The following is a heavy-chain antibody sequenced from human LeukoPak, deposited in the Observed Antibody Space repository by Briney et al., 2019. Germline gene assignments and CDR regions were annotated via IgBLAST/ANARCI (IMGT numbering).Heavy chain of an antibody. J-gene: IGHJ4*02. Sequence: PGRSLRLSCAASGFTFSSYGMHWVRQAPGKGLEWAAVISYDGSNKYYADSVKGRFTISRDNSRNTLYLQMNSLRAEDTAVYYCAKDQMWIAPGTLAARPAYYYDYWGQGTLVTVSS. CDR2: ISYDGSNK. V-gene: IGHV3-30*18. CDR1: GFTFSSYG. D-gene: IGHD6-6*01. CDR3: AKDQMWIAPGTLAARPAYYYDY.